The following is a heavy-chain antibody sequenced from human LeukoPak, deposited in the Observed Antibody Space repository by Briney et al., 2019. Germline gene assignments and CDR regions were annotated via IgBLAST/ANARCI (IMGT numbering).Heavy chain of an antibody. J-gene: IGHJ5*02. CDR1: GYSFTGYN. CDR2: INPMRGGT. Sequence: ASVKVSCKPSGYSFTGYNMHWVRQAPGQGLEWMGWINPMRGGTKYAQKFQGRLTMTSDTSISTAYMDLTSLTSDDTAVYHCARGMGSSWFDHWGQGTLVTVSS. V-gene: IGHV1-2*02. D-gene: IGHD2-2*01. CDR3: ARGMGSSWFDH.